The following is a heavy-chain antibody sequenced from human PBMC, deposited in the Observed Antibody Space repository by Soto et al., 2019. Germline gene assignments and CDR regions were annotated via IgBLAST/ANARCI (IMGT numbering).Heavy chain of an antibody. CDR1: GGSFSGYY. D-gene: IGHD1-1*01. J-gene: IGHJ6*02. V-gene: IGHV4-34*01. Sequence: SETLSLTCAVSGGSFSGYYWCWIRQRQGTGLGWIGVINHSGSTNYNPSLKRRVTISVDTSKNQCTLKQSSVTAADTAVYYCARGRGNGTPYGYYDYGMDVWGQGTTVTVSS. CDR2: INHSGST. CDR3: ARGRGNGTPYGYYDYGMDV.